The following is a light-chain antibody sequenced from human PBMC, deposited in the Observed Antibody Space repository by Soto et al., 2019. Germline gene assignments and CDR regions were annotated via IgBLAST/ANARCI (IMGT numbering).Light chain of an antibody. CDR2: GAS. CDR3: QQYNYWPRT. V-gene: IGKV3-15*01. CDR1: QNVSSN. J-gene: IGKJ1*01. Sequence: IVMTQSPATLSVSPGERATLSCRASQNVSSNLAWYQQKPGQAPRLLIYGASTRATGFPARFSGSGSGTEFTLTISSLQSEDFAVYYCQQYNYWPRTFGQGTKVEI.